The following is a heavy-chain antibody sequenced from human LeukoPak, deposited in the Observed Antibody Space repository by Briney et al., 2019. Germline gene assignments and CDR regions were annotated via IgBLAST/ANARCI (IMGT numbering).Heavy chain of an antibody. CDR1: GFTFSSYT. J-gene: IGHJ4*02. Sequence: GGSLRLSCAASGFTFSSYTMSWVRQAPGKGLEWVSGIGNSGDITYYAGSVKGRFTISRDNSKNTLYLQMNSLRAADTAVYYCAKSPSTHYYDSSGYFSLGGDSWGQGTLVTVSS. CDR2: IGNSGDIT. D-gene: IGHD3-22*01. V-gene: IGHV3-23*01. CDR3: AKSPSTHYYDSSGYFSLGGDS.